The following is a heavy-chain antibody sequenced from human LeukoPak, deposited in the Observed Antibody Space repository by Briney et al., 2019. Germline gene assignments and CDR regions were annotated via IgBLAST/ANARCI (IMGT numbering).Heavy chain of an antibody. CDR2: ISAYNGNT. D-gene: IGHD3-16*01. CDR3: AREVGLTPREVWFDP. CDR1: GYTFTSYG. V-gene: IGHV1-18*01. Sequence: GASVKVSCKASGYTFTSYGISWVRQAPGQGLEWMGWISAYNGNTNYAQKLQGRVTMTTDTSTSTAYMELRSLRSDDTAVYYCAREVGLTPREVWFDPWGQGTLVTVSS. J-gene: IGHJ5*02.